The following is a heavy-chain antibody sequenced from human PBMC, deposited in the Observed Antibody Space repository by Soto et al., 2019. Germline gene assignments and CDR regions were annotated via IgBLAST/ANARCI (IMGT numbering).Heavy chain of an antibody. CDR2: IVGGDGGRSFTK. CDR1: GFIFSSFA. D-gene: IGHD2-8*01. Sequence: EVHLLESGGGLVQPGGSLRLSCAASGFIFSSFAMTWVRQAPGKGLEWVSAIVGGDGGRSFTKYYADSVKGRFTISKDNSKNMLYLEMNSLRAEDTAVYYCAREQCSLLDRYCADGAVDWVDPWGRGTLVTVSS. CDR3: AREQCSLLDRYCADGAVDWVDP. J-gene: IGHJ5*02. V-gene: IGHV3-23*01.